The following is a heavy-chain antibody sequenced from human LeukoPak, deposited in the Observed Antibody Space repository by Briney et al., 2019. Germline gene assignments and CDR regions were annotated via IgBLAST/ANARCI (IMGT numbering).Heavy chain of an antibody. D-gene: IGHD1-26*01. CDR2: INAGNGNT. CDR3: ARVRGSYYLFDY. Sequence: ASVKVSCKAPGYTFTSYAMHWVRQAPGQRLEWMGCINAGNGNTKYSQKFQGRVAITRDTSASTAYMELSSLRSGDTAVYYCARVRGSYYLFDYWGQGTLVTVSS. CDR1: GYTFTSYA. V-gene: IGHV1-3*01. J-gene: IGHJ4*02.